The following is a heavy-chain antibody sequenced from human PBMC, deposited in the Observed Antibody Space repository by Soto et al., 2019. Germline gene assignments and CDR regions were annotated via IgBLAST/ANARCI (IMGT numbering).Heavy chain of an antibody. Sequence: GGSLRLSCAASGFTFSSYAMSWVRQAPGKGLEWVSAISGSGGSTYYADSVKGRFTISRDNSKNTLYLQMNSLGAEDTAVYYCASPEASIWSGYYGVSYWGQGTLVTVSS. J-gene: IGHJ4*02. CDR2: ISGSGGST. CDR1: GFTFSSYA. V-gene: IGHV3-23*01. D-gene: IGHD3-3*01. CDR3: ASPEASIWSGYYGVSY.